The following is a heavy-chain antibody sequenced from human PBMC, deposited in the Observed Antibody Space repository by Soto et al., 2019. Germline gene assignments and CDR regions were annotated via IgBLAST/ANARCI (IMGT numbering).Heavy chain of an antibody. CDR1: GGSFGNSA. V-gene: IGHV1-69*13. CDR2: FIPVYRTL. CDR3: ATGVIWIGYFTVDS. Sequence: ASVKVSCKASGGSFGNSAINWVRQTPGQGLEWLGGFIPVYRTLNYAQKFQGRVTITADESTGTAYMTLSSLASNDTAVYYCATGVIWIGYFTVDSWGQGTRVTVSS. J-gene: IGHJ4*02. D-gene: IGHD3-3*01.